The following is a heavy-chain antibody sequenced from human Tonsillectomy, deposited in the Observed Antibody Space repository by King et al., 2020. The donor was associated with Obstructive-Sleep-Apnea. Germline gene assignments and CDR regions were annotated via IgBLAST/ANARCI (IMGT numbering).Heavy chain of an antibody. Sequence: QLVQSGAEVKKPGESLKSSWKSSGYSFSSYWIGWARQMPGRGLEWMGNIYHGDSDTRYSTSFQVLVTISADKSISTADLQWSSLKDSDTAMYDCARRGPDAGIPGEKAFDLRGPGTMLTVSS. D-gene: IGHD2-2*01. J-gene: IGHJ3*01. CDR1: GYSFSSYW. CDR2: IYHGDSDT. V-gene: IGHV5-51*01. CDR3: ARRGPDAGIPGEKAFDL.